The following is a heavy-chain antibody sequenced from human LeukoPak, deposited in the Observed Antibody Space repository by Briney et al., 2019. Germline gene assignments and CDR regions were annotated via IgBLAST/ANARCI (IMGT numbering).Heavy chain of an antibody. CDR1: GGSISSYY. CDR3: AKLEIAAAGNRWFDP. V-gene: IGHV4-59*01. J-gene: IGHJ5*02. CDR2: IYYSGST. D-gene: IGHD6-13*01. Sequence: SETLSLTCTVSGGSISSYYWSWIRQPPGKGLEWIGYIYYSGSTNYNPSLKSRVTISVDTSKNQFSLKLSSVTAADTAVYYCAKLEIAAAGNRWFDPWGQGTLVTVSS.